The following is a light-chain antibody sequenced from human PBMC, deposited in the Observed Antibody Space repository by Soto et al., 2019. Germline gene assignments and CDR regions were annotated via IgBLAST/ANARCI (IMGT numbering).Light chain of an antibody. J-gene: IGKJ1*01. CDR2: GAS. CDR1: QSVSSSY. V-gene: IGKV3-20*01. Sequence: EIVLTQYTGTLSLSPGERATLSCRASQSVSSSYLAWYQQKPGQAPRLLIYGASSRATGIPDRFSGSGSGTDFTLTISSLEPEDFAVYYCQQGRMFGQGTKVDIK. CDR3: QQGRM.